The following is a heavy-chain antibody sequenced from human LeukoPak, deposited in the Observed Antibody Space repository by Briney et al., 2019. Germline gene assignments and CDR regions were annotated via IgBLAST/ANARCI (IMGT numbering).Heavy chain of an antibody. J-gene: IGHJ4*02. CDR2: ISYDGSNK. D-gene: IGHD4-11*01. CDR1: GFTFSSYG. Sequence: GGSLRLSCAASGFTFSSYGMHWVRQAPGKGLEWVAVISYDGSNKYYADSVKGRFTISRDISKNTLYLQMNSLRAEDTAEYYCARTVNDYSKDYFDYWGQGTLVTVSS. V-gene: IGHV3-30*03. CDR3: ARTVNDYSKDYFDY.